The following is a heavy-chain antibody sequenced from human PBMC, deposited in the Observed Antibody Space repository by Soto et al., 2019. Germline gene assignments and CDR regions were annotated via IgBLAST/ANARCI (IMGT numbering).Heavy chain of an antibody. D-gene: IGHD2-15*01. Sequence: EVQLVQSGAEVKKPGESLKISCKGSGYSFTSYWIDWVRQMPVKCLEWMGIIYPGDSDTRYSPSFQVRVTISADTSISTAYLQWSSLKASDTAMYYCERRLIGGRSGLLDYWGQGTLVTVSS. CDR1: GYSFTSYW. CDR3: ERRLIGGRSGLLDY. J-gene: IGHJ4*02. V-gene: IGHV5-51*01. CDR2: IYPGDSDT.